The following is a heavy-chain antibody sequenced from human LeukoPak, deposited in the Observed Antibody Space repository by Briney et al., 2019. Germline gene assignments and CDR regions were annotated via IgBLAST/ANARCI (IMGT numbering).Heavy chain of an antibody. V-gene: IGHV1-8*01. CDR1: GYTFTSYD. CDR2: MNPNSGNT. D-gene: IGHD3-22*01. CDR3: ARELKSCYYLNWFDP. J-gene: IGHJ5*02. Sequence: GASVKVSCKASGYTFTSYDINWGRQATGQGLEWMGWMNPNSGNTGYAQKSQGRGTMTSNTSISTAYMELSSLRSEDTAVYYCARELKSCYYLNWFDPWGQGTLVTVSS.